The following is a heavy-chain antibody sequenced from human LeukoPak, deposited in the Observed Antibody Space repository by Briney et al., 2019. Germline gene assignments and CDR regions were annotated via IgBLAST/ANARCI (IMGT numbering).Heavy chain of an antibody. CDR1: GFTFSNAW. CDR3: AKVGSGSWYDY. CDR2: IYHSGSS. D-gene: IGHD6-13*01. V-gene: IGHV4-4*02. J-gene: IGHJ4*02. Sequence: GSLRLSCAASGFTFSNAWMSWGRQVPGKGLEWIGEIYHSGSSNYNPSLKSRVTISVDKSKNQFSLILNSVTAADTAVYYCAKVGSGSWYDYWGQGTLVTVSS.